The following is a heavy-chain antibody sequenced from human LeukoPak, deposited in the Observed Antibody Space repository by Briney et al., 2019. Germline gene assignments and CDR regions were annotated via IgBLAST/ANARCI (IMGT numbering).Heavy chain of an antibody. D-gene: IGHD3-10*02. V-gene: IGHV3-21*06. Sequence: PGGSLRLSCAASGFTFSSYRMNWVRQAPGKGLEWVSSISSSSSYIYYADSVKGRFTISRDNAKNSLYLQMDSLRAEDTAVYYCATPSYYFVVRGFDGYYYMDVWGKGTTVTVSS. CDR1: GFTFSSYR. J-gene: IGHJ6*03. CDR2: ISSSSSYI. CDR3: ATPSYYFVVRGFDGYYYMDV.